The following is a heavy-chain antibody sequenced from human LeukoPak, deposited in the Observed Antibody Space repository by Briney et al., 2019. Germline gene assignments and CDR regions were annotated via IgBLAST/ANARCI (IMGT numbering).Heavy chain of an antibody. CDR1: GFTFSTYA. D-gene: IGHD3-16*01. Sequence: GGSLRLSCAASGFTFSTYAMNWVRQAPGKGLVWVSVIYTGGTTYYADSVKGRFTISRDNSKNTLYLQMNSLRAEDTAVYCCARDVAAPGGVYFDYWGQGTLVTVSS. CDR2: IYTGGTT. J-gene: IGHJ4*02. CDR3: ARDVAAPGGVYFDY. V-gene: IGHV3-66*01.